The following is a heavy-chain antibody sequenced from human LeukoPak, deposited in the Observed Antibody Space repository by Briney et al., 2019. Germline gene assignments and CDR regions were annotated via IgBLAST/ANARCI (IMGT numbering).Heavy chain of an antibody. V-gene: IGHV3-48*03. CDR1: GFTFSSYE. J-gene: IGHJ5*02. CDR2: ISSSVSTI. Sequence: GGSLRLSCAASGFTFSSYEMNWVREAPGKGLEWVSYISSSVSTISYADSVKGRFTISRDNAKNSLYLQMNSLRAEDTAVYYCARVMWSGGNWFDPWGQGTLVTVSS. D-gene: IGHD2-21*01. CDR3: ARVMWSGGNWFDP.